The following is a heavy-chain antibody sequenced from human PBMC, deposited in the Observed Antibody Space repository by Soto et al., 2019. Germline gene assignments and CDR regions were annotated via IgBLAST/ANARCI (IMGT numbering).Heavy chain of an antibody. CDR3: ARSGYYYDSGPSYRRRDYYFAMDV. Sequence: GESLKISGKGSGYSFTSYWISWVRQMPGKGLEWMGRIDPSDSYTNYSPSFQGQVTMSVDTSSTTAYLQWSSLKASDTAMYYCARSGYYYDSGPSYRRRDYYFAMDVWGQGTTVTVSS. CDR2: IDPSDSYT. CDR1: GYSFTSYW. V-gene: IGHV5-10-1*04. J-gene: IGHJ6*02. D-gene: IGHD3-10*01.